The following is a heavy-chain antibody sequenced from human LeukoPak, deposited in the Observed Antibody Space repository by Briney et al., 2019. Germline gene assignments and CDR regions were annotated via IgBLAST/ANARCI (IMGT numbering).Heavy chain of an antibody. Sequence: PGRSLRLSCAASGFTFDDYAMYWVRQAPGKGLEWVSGISWNSGFIGYADSVKGRFTISRDNAKNSLYLQVNSLRPEDTALYYCAKAEDYGGNSGFDYWGQGTLVTVSS. V-gene: IGHV3-9*01. CDR2: ISWNSGFI. CDR1: GFTFDDYA. CDR3: AKAEDYGGNSGFDY. D-gene: IGHD4-23*01. J-gene: IGHJ4*02.